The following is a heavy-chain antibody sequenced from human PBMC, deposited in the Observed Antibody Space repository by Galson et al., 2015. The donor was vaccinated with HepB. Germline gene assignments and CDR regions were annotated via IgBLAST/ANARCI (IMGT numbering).Heavy chain of an antibody. CDR3: AKAPDYGGNYYWYFDL. CDR1: GFTFSSYG. V-gene: IGHV3-30*18. Sequence: SLRLSCAASGFTFSSYGMHWVRQAPGKGLEWVAVISYDGSNKYYADSVKGRFTISRDNSKNTLYLQMNSLRAEDTAVYYCAKAPDYGGNYYWYFDLWGRGTLVTVS. J-gene: IGHJ2*01. D-gene: IGHD4-23*01. CDR2: ISYDGSNK.